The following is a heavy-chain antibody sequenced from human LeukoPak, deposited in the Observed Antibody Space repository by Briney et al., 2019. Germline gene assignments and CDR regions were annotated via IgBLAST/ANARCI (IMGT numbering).Heavy chain of an antibody. CDR3: ASELRLGY. J-gene: IGHJ4*02. Sequence: GGSLRLSCAPSGFTFTKYWMHWVRQVPGKGLVWVSRFKRVGSSTHYADSVKGRFTISRDNARNTLYLQMNSLRAEDTAVYYCASELRLGYWGQGILVTVSS. CDR1: GFTFTKYW. CDR2: FKRVGSST. V-gene: IGHV3-74*01. D-gene: IGHD3-10*01.